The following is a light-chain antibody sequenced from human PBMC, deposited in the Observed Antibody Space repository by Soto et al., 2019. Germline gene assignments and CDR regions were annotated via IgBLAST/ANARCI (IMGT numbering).Light chain of an antibody. J-gene: IGKJ4*01. CDR3: QQYIHWPPLT. CDR2: GAS. V-gene: IGKV3-15*01. CDR1: QSVRSN. Sequence: EIVLTQSPATLSVSPGERATLSCRASQSVRSNLVWYQQKPGQGPRLLIFGASTRATDIPARISGSGSGTEFTLTISSLQSEEVAVYYCQQYIHWPPLTFGGGTKVEIK.